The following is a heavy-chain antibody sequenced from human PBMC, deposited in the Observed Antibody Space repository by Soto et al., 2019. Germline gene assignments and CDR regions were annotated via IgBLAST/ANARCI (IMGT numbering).Heavy chain of an antibody. CDR1: GFTFSSYS. CDR2: ISSSSSYI. CDR3: ARFPVSYYYDSSGYYYVDY. D-gene: IGHD3-22*01. V-gene: IGHV3-21*01. J-gene: IGHJ4*02. Sequence: PGGSLRLSCAASGFTFSSYSMNWVRQAPGKGLEWVSSISSSSSYIYYADSVKGRFTISRDNAKNSLYLQMNSLRAEDTAVYYCARFPVSYYYDSSGYYYVDYWGQGTLVTVSS.